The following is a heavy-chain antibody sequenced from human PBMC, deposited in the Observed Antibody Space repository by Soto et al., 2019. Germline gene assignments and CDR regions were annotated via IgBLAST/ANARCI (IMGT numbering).Heavy chain of an antibody. Sequence: PSETLSLTCTVSGGSVSSGSYYWSWIRQPPGKGLEWIGYIYYSGSTNYNPSLKSRVTISVDTSKNQFSLKLSSVTAADTAVYYCARAKITMVRGVPTYYFDYWGQGTLVTVSS. J-gene: IGHJ4*02. D-gene: IGHD3-10*01. V-gene: IGHV4-61*01. CDR3: ARAKITMVRGVPTYYFDY. CDR1: GGSVSSGSYY. CDR2: IYYSGST.